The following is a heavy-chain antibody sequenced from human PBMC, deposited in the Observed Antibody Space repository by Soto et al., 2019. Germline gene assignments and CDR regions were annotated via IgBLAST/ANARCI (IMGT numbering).Heavy chain of an antibody. CDR1: GFTFSSHA. CDR3: ARGSYYDILTGYLLSNSGLDV. V-gene: IGHV3-33*01. CDR2: VWFDGSNE. Sequence: GGSLRLSCAASGFTFSSHAMHWVRQAPGKGLVWVALVWFDGSNEYYADSVKGRFTISRDNSKDTLSLQMNSLRGDDTAVYYCARGSYYDILTGYLLSNSGLDVWGQGTTVTVSS. D-gene: IGHD3-9*01. J-gene: IGHJ6*02.